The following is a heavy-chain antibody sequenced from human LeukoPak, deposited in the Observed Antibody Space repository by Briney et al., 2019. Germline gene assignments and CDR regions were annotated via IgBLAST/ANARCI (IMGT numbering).Heavy chain of an antibody. CDR2: ISFDGSQK. Sequence: GGSLRLSCAASGFTFSNAWMNWVRQAPGKGLEWVALISFDGSQKYYADSVKGRFTISRDNSKSTVYLQMNSLRVEDAAVYYCSKDLTSDFGGDLDPWGQGTLVTVSS. J-gene: IGHJ5*02. CDR1: GFTFSNAW. CDR3: SKDLTSDFGGDLDP. V-gene: IGHV3-30*02. D-gene: IGHD3-10*01.